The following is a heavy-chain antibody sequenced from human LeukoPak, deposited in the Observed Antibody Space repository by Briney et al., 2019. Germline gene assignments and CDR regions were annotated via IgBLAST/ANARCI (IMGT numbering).Heavy chain of an antibody. V-gene: IGHV5-51*01. CDR2: IYPGDSDT. Sequence: GESLKISCEGSGYSFTSYWIGWVRQMPGKGLEWMGIIYPGDSDTRYSPSFQGQVTISADKSISTAYLQWSSLKASDTAMYYCARRRRTMARGVIWWFDPWGQGTLVTVSS. J-gene: IGHJ5*02. D-gene: IGHD3-10*01. CDR1: GYSFTSYW. CDR3: ARRRRTMARGVIWWFDP.